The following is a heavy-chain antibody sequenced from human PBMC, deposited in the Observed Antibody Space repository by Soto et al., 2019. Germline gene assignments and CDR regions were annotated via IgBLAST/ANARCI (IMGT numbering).Heavy chain of an antibody. D-gene: IGHD3-3*01. CDR2: ISYDGGSA. V-gene: IGHV3-30*18. J-gene: IGHJ4*02. CDR3: AKDQEDLRFLEWLLPPPVY. CDR1: GFTFSNYG. Sequence: QVQLVESGGGVVQPGRSLRLSCAASGFTFSNYGMHWVRQPPGKGLEWVAVISYDGGSAYYADSLKGRFTISRDNSKNTLYLQMNSLRPEDTAMYYCAKDQEDLRFLEWLLPPPVYWGQGTLVTVSS.